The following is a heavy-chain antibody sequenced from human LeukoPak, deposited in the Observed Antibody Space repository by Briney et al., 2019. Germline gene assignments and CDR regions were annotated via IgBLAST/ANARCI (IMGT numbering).Heavy chain of an antibody. D-gene: IGHD4-17*01. CDR1: GFTFSSYW. CDR3: ARDLTSTMVTYFDY. CDR2: INSDGSST. V-gene: IGHV3-74*01. J-gene: IGHJ4*02. Sequence: GGSLRLSCAASGFTFSSYWIHWVRQAPGKGLVWVSRINSDGSSTSYADSVKGRFTISTDNAKNTLYLQMNSLRAEDTAVYYCARDLTSTMVTYFDYWGQGTLVTASS.